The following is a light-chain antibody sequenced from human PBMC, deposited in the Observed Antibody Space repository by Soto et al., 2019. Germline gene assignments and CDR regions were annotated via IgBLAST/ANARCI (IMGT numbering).Light chain of an antibody. J-gene: IGKJ5*01. CDR2: AAS. V-gene: IGKV1-27*01. Sequence: IQETQSPSSLSASVGDRVTITCRVSQGNDNYLAWYQQKPGKVPKLQIFAASTLESGVPCRFSGSGSGTDFTLTISSLQPEDVATYFCENYNSAPPITFGQGTRLEIK. CDR3: ENYNSAPPIT. CDR1: QGNDNY.